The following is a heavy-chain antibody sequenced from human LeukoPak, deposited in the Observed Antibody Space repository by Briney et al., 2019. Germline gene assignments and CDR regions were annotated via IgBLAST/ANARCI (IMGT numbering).Heavy chain of an antibody. J-gene: IGHJ4*02. D-gene: IGHD2-21*02. Sequence: SGTLSLTCTVSDGSISSSNWWSWVRQPPGKGLEWIGEIYHSGNTNYNPSLKSRVTISVDKSKNQFSLKLSSVTAADTAVHYCARGVSQLVVVTATNSFDYWGQGTLVTVSS. CDR2: IYHSGNT. CDR3: ARGVSQLVVVTATNSFDY. V-gene: IGHV4-4*02. CDR1: DGSISSSNW.